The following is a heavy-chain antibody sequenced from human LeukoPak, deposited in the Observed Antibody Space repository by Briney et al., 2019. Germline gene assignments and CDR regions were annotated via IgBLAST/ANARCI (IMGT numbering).Heavy chain of an antibody. Sequence: SETLSLTCTVSGGSISSYYWSWIRQPPGKGLEWIGYTYYSGSTNYNPSLKSRVTISVDTSKNQFSLKLSSVTAADTAVYYCARDSTLGWYFDLWGRGTLVTVSS. CDR3: ARDSTLGWYFDL. CDR2: TYYSGST. V-gene: IGHV4-59*01. CDR1: GGSISSYY. J-gene: IGHJ2*01.